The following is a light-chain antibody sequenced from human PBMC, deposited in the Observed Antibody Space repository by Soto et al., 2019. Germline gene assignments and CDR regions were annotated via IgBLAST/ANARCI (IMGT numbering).Light chain of an antibody. CDR3: SSYRSSNTLAE. CDR2: EVT. V-gene: IGLV2-14*01. Sequence: QSVLTQPASVSGSPRQSITISCTGTSSDVGGYNYVSWYQQHPGKAPKLMIYEVTNRPSGVSNRFSGSKSGNTASLTISGLQAEDEADYYCSSYRSSNTLAEFGGGTKLTVL. CDR1: SSDVGGYNY. J-gene: IGLJ2*01.